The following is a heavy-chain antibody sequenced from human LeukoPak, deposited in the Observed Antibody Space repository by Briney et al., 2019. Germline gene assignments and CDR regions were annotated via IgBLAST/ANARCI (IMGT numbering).Heavy chain of an antibody. CDR1: GGSISSSNYY. D-gene: IGHD3-22*01. CDR3: ARAYYDSSGYYGDY. V-gene: IGHV4-39*07. Sequence: TSETLSLTCTVSGGSISSSNYYWGWIRQPPGRGLEWIGSIYYSGSTYYNPSLKSRVTISVDTSKNQFSLKLSSVTAADTAVYYCARAYYDSSGYYGDYWGQGTLVTVSS. CDR2: IYYSGST. J-gene: IGHJ4*02.